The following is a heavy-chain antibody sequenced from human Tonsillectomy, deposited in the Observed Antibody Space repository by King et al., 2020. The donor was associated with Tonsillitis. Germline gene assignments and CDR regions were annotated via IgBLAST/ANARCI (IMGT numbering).Heavy chain of an antibody. CDR1: GGSFSDYY. Sequence: HVQLQQWGAGLLKPSETLSLPCAVYGGSFSDYYWTWIRQPPGKGLEWIGEINQGGGTNYNSSLKSRVTISVDTSKNQFSLKLSSVTAADTALYYCAREGRAEGRGIGGFDNW. D-gene: IGHD2-15*01. J-gene: IGHJ3*02. CDR2: INQGGGT. CDR3: AREGRAEGRGIGGFDN. V-gene: IGHV4-34*01.